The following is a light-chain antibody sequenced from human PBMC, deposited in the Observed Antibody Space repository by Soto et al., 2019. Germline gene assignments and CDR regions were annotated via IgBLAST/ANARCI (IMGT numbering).Light chain of an antibody. CDR1: QSISSY. CDR3: QQVNSFPPT. J-gene: IGKJ4*01. Sequence: DIQMTQSPSSLSASVGDIVTSTCVASQSISSYLNWYQQKPGKAPKLLVYAASNLQRGVPSRFSGSGSGTHFTLTISSLQPEDFATYYCQQVNSFPPTFGGGTKVDIK. CDR2: AAS. V-gene: IGKV1-39*01.